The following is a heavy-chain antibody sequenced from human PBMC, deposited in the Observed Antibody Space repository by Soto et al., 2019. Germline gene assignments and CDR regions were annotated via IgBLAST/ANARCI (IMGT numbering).Heavy chain of an antibody. CDR1: GFTFSSYG. Sequence: PGGSLRLSCAASGFTFSSYGMHWVRQAPGKGLEWVAVIWYDGSNKYYADSVKGRFTISRDNSKNTLYLQMNSLRAEDTAVYYCARDLLPAISPRGGFYYYYYGMDVWGQGTTVTV. D-gene: IGHD5-18*01. V-gene: IGHV3-33*01. CDR2: IWYDGSNK. CDR3: ARDLLPAISPRGGFYYYYYGMDV. J-gene: IGHJ6*02.